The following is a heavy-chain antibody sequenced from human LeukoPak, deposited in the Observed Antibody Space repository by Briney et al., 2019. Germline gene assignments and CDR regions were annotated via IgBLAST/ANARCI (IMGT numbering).Heavy chain of an antibody. CDR3: ARDLGRYSYPSDY. J-gene: IGHJ4*02. CDR2: ISSSSSYI. CDR1: GFTFSSYS. D-gene: IGHD5-18*01. Sequence: GGSLRLSCAASGFTFSSYSMKWVRQAPGKGLEWVSSISSSSSYIYYADSVKGRFTISRDNAKNSLYLQMNSLRAEDTAVYYCARDLGRYSYPSDYWGQGTLVTVSS. V-gene: IGHV3-21*01.